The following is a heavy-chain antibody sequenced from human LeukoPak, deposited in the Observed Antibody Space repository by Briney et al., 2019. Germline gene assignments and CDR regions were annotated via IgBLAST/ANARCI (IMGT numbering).Heavy chain of an antibody. CDR2: ISKSGSTI. CDR1: GFTFSSYS. D-gene: IGHD5-18*01. Sequence: GGSLRLSCSASGFTFSSYSINWVRQAPGKGLEWVSYISKSGSTIYYADSVKGRFTISRDNAKNSLYLQMNSLRAEDTAVYYCARDRSYGSFDYWGQGTLVTVSS. J-gene: IGHJ4*02. CDR3: ARDRSYGSFDY. V-gene: IGHV3-48*04.